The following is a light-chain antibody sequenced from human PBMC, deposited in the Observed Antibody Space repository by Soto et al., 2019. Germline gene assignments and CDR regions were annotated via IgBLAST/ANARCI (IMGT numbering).Light chain of an antibody. Sequence: EIVMTQSPATLSVSPGERVTLSCRASQSVRSNLAWYQQKPGQAPRLLIYGASTRATGLPARFSGSGSGTDFTLTISSLQSEDVAVYYCQQYDNWPPYTFGQGTKVDIK. CDR1: QSVRSN. CDR2: GAS. CDR3: QQYDNWPPYT. V-gene: IGKV3-15*01. J-gene: IGKJ2*01.